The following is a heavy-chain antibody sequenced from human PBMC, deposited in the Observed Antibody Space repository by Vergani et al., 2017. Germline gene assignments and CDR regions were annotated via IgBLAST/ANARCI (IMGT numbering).Heavy chain of an antibody. J-gene: IGHJ6*02. CDR3: ARGYDFWSGYYKYYYYGMDV. Sequence: QVQLVQSGAEVKKPGASVKVSCKASGYTFTGYYMHWVRQAPGQGLEWMGWINPNSGGPNYAQKFQGRVPMTRDTSISTAYMELSRLRSDDTAVYYCARGYDFWSGYYKYYYYGMDVWGQGTTVTVSS. V-gene: IGHV1-2*02. D-gene: IGHD3-3*01. CDR2: INPNSGGP. CDR1: GYTFTGYY.